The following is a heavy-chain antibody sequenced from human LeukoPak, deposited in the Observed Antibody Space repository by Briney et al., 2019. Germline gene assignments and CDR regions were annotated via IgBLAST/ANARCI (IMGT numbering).Heavy chain of an antibody. J-gene: IGHJ4*02. CDR1: GGSISSYY. D-gene: IGHD3-3*01. Sequence: AETLSLTCTVSGGSISSYYWSWIRQPAGKGLEWIGRMYVSGRDSYNPSLKSRVTMSLDKSKNQFSLNLRSVSAADTGVYYCARGDCLSGYKIWGQGTLVTVSS. V-gene: IGHV4-4*07. CDR2: MYVSGRD. CDR3: ARGDCLSGYKI.